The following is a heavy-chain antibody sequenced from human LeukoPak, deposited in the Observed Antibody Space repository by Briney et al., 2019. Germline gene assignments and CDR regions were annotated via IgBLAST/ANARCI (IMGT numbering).Heavy chain of an antibody. D-gene: IGHD1-26*01. CDR1: GGSISSSSYY. CDR3: ARLLRGSYYFDY. Sequence: NTSETLSLTCTVSGGSISSSSYYWGWIRQPPGKGLEWIGSIYYSGSTYYNPSLKSRVTISVDTSKNQFSLKLSSVTAADTAVYYCARLLRGSYYFDYWGQGTLVTVSS. V-gene: IGHV4-39*01. J-gene: IGHJ4*02. CDR2: IYYSGST.